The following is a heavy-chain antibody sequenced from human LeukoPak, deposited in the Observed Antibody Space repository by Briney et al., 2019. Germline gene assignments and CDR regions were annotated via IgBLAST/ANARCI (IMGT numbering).Heavy chain of an antibody. V-gene: IGHV4-59*01. CDR2: IYYSGST. J-gene: IGHJ4*02. CDR3: ARDLKLLWFGELFSRYFDY. Sequence: SETLSLTCTVSGGSISSYYWSWIRQPPGKGLEWIGYIYYSGSTNYNPSLKSRVTISVDTSKNQFSLKLSSVTAADTAVYYCARDLKLLWFGELFSRYFDYWGQGTLVTVS. CDR1: GGSISSYY. D-gene: IGHD3-10*01.